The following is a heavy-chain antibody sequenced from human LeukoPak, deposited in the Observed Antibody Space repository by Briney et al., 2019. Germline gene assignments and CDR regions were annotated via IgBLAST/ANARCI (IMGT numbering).Heavy chain of an antibody. J-gene: IGHJ4*02. CDR1: GFTFSDYG. CDR2: ISGVGGTT. V-gene: IGHV3-23*01. CDR3: ARNRYYYDFSGYYVDY. Sequence: GGSLRLSCAASGFTFSDYGMSWVRQAPGKELEWVSAISGVGGTTYYADSVKGRLTISRDNSKNTLYLQMNSLRASDTAMYYCARNRYYYDFSGYYVDYWGQGTLVTVSS. D-gene: IGHD3-22*01.